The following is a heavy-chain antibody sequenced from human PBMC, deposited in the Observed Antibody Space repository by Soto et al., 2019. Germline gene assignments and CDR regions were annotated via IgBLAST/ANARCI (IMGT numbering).Heavy chain of an antibody. J-gene: IGHJ4*02. CDR3: ARLLTGYYGYYFDY. V-gene: IGHV4-59*01. Sequence: KTSETLSLTCTVSGGSISSYYWSWIRQPPGKGLEWIGYIYYSGSTNYNPSLKSRVTISVDTSKNQFSLKLSSVTAADTAVYYCARLLTGYYGYYFDYWGQGTLVTVSS. D-gene: IGHD3-9*01. CDR1: GGSISSYY. CDR2: IYYSGST.